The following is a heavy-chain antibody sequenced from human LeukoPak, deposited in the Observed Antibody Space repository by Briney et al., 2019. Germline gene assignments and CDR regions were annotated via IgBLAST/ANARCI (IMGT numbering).Heavy chain of an antibody. V-gene: IGHV4-34*01. CDR3: ARRNGGRFYYYGMDV. J-gene: IGHJ6*04. Sequence: SETLSLTCAVYGGSFSGYYWSWIRQPPGKGLEWIGEINHSGSTNYNPSLKSRVTLSVDTSKNQFSLKLSSVTAADTAVYYCARRNGGRFYYYGMDVWGKGTTVTVSS. CDR1: GGSFSGYY. D-gene: IGHD2-15*01. CDR2: INHSGST.